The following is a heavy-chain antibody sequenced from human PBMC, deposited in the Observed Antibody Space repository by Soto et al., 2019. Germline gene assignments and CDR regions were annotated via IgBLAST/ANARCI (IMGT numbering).Heavy chain of an antibody. CDR2: IIPIFGTA. CDR1: GGTFSSYA. CDR3: ARVDPSGRFPLVWFDP. Sequence: QVQLVPSGAEVKKPGSSVKVSCKASGGTFSSYAISWVRQAPGHGLEWMGGIIPIFGTAHYAQKFQGRVTITADESTSTAYMELSSLRSEDTAVYYCARVDPSGRFPLVWFDPWGQGTLVTVSS. V-gene: IGHV1-69*01. J-gene: IGHJ5*02. D-gene: IGHD3-10*01.